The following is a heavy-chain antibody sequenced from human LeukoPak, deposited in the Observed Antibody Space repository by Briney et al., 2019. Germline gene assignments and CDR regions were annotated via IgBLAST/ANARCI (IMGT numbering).Heavy chain of an antibody. Sequence: PGRSLRLSCTASGFTFGDYAMSWVRQAPGKGLEWVGFIRSKAYGGTTEYAASVKGRFTISRDDSKSIAYLQMNSLKTEDTAVYYCTRDRHLDLWTATYYGIDVWGKGTTVTVSS. CDR2: IRSKAYGGTT. J-gene: IGHJ6*04. CDR1: GFTFGDYA. V-gene: IGHV3-49*04. D-gene: IGHD2-21*02. CDR3: TRDRHLDLWTATYYGIDV.